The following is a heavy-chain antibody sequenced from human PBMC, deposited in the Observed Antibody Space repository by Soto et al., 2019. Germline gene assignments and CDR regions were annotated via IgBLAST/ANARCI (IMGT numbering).Heavy chain of an antibody. CDR3: ARAYCSGGSCYRLILFYYYGMDV. Sequence: GGSLRLSCAASGFTFSSYAMHWVRQAPGKGLEWVAVISYDGSNKYYADSVKGRFTISRDNSKNTLYLQMNSLRAEDTAVYYCARAYCSGGSCYRLILFYYYGMDVWGQGTTVTVSS. D-gene: IGHD2-15*01. CDR2: ISYDGSNK. CDR1: GFTFSSYA. J-gene: IGHJ6*02. V-gene: IGHV3-30-3*01.